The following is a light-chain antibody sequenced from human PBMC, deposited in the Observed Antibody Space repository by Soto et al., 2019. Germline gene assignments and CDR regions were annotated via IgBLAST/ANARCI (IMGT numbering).Light chain of an antibody. Sequence: QSVLTQPPSASGSPGQSVTISCNGTSSDVGGYNYVSWHQQHPGKAPKLIIYDVTKRPSGVPDRFSGSKSGYTASLTVSGLQAEDEADYYCSSFAGGNIYVFGTGTKVTVL. CDR1: SSDVGGYNY. V-gene: IGLV2-8*01. J-gene: IGLJ1*01. CDR2: DVT. CDR3: SSFAGGNIYV.